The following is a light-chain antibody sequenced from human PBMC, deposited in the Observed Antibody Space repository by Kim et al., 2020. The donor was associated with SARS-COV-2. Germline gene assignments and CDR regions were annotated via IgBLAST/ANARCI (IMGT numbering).Light chain of an antibody. CDR1: SSNIGNNA. CDR2: YDD. CDR3: ATWDDSLNGRV. Sequence: QSVLTQPPSVSEAPRQRVTISCSGSSSNIGNNAVSWYQHFPGKPPKLLIYYDDLLPSGVSARFSASKSGTSASLDISELQSEDEADYYCATWDDSLNGRVFGGGTQLTVL. V-gene: IGLV1-36*01. J-gene: IGLJ3*02.